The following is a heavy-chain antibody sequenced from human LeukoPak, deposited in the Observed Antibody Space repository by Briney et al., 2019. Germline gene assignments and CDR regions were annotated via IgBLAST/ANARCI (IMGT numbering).Heavy chain of an antibody. CDR2: ISSSSTYL. Sequence: GGSLRLSCTASGFAFRSYTMNWVRQAPGKGLEWVSSISSSSTYLYYADSVKGRFTISRDNAKNSVYLQMNSLRAEDTAVYYCTRGGGLDVWGQGATVTVSS. J-gene: IGHJ6*02. D-gene: IGHD3-16*01. V-gene: IGHV3-21*01. CDR3: TRGGGLDV. CDR1: GFAFRSYT.